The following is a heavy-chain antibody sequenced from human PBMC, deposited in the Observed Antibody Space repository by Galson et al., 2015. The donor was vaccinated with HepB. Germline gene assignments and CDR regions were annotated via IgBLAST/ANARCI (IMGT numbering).Heavy chain of an antibody. V-gene: IGHV2-70*01. CDR3: ARTPTTVGGWYFDL. Sequence: PALVKPTQTLTLTCTFSGFSLSTSGMCVSWIRQPPGKALEWLALIDWDDDKYYSTFLKTRLTISKDTSKNQVVLTMTNMDPVDTATYYCARTPTTVGGWYFDLWGRGTLVTVSS. J-gene: IGHJ2*01. D-gene: IGHD4-17*01. CDR1: GFSLSTSGMC. CDR2: IDWDDDK.